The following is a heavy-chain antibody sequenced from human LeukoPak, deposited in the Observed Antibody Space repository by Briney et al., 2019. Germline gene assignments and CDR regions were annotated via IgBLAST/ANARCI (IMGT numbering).Heavy chain of an antibody. CDR1: GFTFDDYG. CDR3: ARVTIFGVVIRYFDY. D-gene: IGHD3-3*01. J-gene: IGHJ4*02. Sequence: GGSLRLSCAASGFTFDDYGMSWVRQAPGKGLEWISGINWNGGSTGYADSVKGRFTISRDNAKNSLYLQMNSLRAEDTALYHCARVTIFGVVIRYFDYWGQGTLVTVSS. CDR2: INWNGGST. V-gene: IGHV3-20*01.